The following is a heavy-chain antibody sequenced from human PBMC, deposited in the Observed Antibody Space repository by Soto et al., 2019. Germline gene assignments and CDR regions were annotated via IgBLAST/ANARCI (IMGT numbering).Heavy chain of an antibody. V-gene: IGHV3-23*01. D-gene: IGHD4-17*01. CDR3: VKLYGDYPDAFDI. J-gene: IGHJ3*02. CDR1: GFTFSSYS. Sequence: GGSLRLSCAASGFTFSSYSMSWVRQAPGKGLEWVSAISGSGGSTYYADSVKGRFTISRDNSKNTLYLQMNSLRAEDTAVYYCVKLYGDYPDAFDIWGQGTMVTVSS. CDR2: ISGSGGST.